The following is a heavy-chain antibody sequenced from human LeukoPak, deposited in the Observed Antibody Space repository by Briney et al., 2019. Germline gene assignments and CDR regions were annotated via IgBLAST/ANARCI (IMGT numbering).Heavy chain of an antibody. V-gene: IGHV3-30*18. J-gene: IGHJ4*02. CDR1: GFTFSSYG. CDR3: ANLGGSSGFDY. CDR2: ISYDGSNK. Sequence: PGRSLRLSCAASGFTFSSYGMHWVRQAPGKGLEWVAVISYDGSNKYYADSVKGRFTISRDNSKNTLYLQMNSLRAEDTAVYYCANLGGSSGFDYWGQGTLVTVSS. D-gene: IGHD1-26*01.